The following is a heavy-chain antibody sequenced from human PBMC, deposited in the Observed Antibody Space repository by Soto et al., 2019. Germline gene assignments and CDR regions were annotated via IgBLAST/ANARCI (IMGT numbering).Heavy chain of an antibody. D-gene: IGHD3-3*01. J-gene: IGHJ4*02. CDR3: ARGVHYDFWSGYYFDY. CDR2: IYYSGST. CDR1: GGSISSGGYY. V-gene: IGHV4-31*03. Sequence: QVQLQESGPGLVKPSETLSLTCTVSGGSISSGGYYWSWIRQHPGKGLEWIGYIYYSGSTYYNPSFKSRVTISVDTSKNQFSLNLSSVTAADTAVYYCARGVHYDFWSGYYFDYWGQGTLVSVSS.